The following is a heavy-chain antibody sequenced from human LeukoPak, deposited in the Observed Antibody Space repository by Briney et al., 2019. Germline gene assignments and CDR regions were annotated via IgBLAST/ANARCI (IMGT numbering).Heavy chain of an antibody. CDR3: ARVIYASSGSYYYYYMDV. J-gene: IGHJ6*03. D-gene: IGHD3-22*01. V-gene: IGHV4-4*07. Sequence: PSETLSLTCTVSGGSISSYYWSWIRQPAGKGLEWLGRIYTSGSTNYNPSLKSRVTMSVDTSKNQFSLKVSSVTAADTAVYYCARVIYASSGSYYYYYMDVWGKGTTVTVSS. CDR2: IYTSGST. CDR1: GGSISSYY.